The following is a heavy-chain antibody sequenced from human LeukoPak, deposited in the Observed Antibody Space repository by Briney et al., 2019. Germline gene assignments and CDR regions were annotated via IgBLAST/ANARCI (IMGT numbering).Heavy chain of an antibody. Sequence: SETLSLTCTVSGGSISSSSYYWGWNRQPPGKGLEWIESLYYSGSTYYNPSLKSRVTISVDTSKNQFSLKLSSVTAADTAVYYCARQEDYDILTGYYNPFYFDYWGQGTLVTVSS. J-gene: IGHJ4*02. CDR3: ARQEDYDILTGYYNPFYFDY. CDR1: GGSISSSSYY. D-gene: IGHD3-9*01. CDR2: LYYSGST. V-gene: IGHV4-39*01.